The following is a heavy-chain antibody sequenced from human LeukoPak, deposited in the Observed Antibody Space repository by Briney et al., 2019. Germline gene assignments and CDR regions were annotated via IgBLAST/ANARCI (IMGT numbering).Heavy chain of an antibody. J-gene: IGHJ4*02. CDR2: ISSSSSYI. CDR3: ARERVAYDSSGYVDY. CDR1: GFTFSSYS. V-gene: IGHV3-21*01. Sequence: PGGSLRLSCAASGFTFSSYSMNWVRQAPGKGLEWVSSISSSSSYIYYADSVRGRFTISRDNAKNSLYLQMNSLRAEDTAVYYCARERVAYDSSGYVDYWGQGTLVTVSS. D-gene: IGHD3-22*01.